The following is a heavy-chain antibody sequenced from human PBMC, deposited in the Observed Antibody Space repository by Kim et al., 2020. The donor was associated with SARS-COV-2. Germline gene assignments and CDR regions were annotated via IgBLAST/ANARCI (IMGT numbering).Heavy chain of an antibody. CDR3: AKGGGGYPDVFHI. J-gene: IGHJ3*02. CDR2: ISGSGRST. CDR1: GFTFGNYA. V-gene: IGHV3-23*01. D-gene: IGHD1-26*01. Sequence: GGSLRLSCAASGFTFGNYAMTWVRQAPGEVLEWVSAISGSGRSTYYADSVKGRFTISRDNSNNTLYLQLNGLRGDDTAVYYCAKGGGGYPDVFHIWGQG.